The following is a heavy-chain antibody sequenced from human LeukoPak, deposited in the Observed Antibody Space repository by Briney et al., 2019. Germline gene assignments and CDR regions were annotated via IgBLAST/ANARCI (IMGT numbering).Heavy chain of an antibody. D-gene: IGHD2-15*01. CDR3: ARVGYCSGGSCYGNWFDP. V-gene: IGHV1-18*01. Sequence: ASVKVSCNASRYTFTSSGISWVRQSPGHGLEWMGWISAYNGNTNYAQKLQGRVTMTTATSTSTAYMELRSLRSDDTAVYYCARVGYCSGGSCYGNWFDPWGQGTLVTVSS. J-gene: IGHJ5*02. CDR1: RYTFTSSG. CDR2: ISAYNGNT.